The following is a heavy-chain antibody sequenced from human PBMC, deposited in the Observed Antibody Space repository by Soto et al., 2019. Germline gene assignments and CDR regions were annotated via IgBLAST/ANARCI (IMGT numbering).Heavy chain of an antibody. CDR1: GYTFTRYS. CDR2: INVGNGNT. CDR3: ARPYYYDTTGYYSSLYYYSFGMDV. D-gene: IGHD3-22*01. V-gene: IGHV1-3*01. J-gene: IGHJ6*02. Sequence: ASVKVSCKASGYTFTRYSMHWVRQAPGQRLEWMGWINVGNGNTQYSQKFQGRATITRDTSATTVYMELSSLRSEDTALYYCARPYYYDTTGYYSSLYYYSFGMDVWGQGTTVTVS.